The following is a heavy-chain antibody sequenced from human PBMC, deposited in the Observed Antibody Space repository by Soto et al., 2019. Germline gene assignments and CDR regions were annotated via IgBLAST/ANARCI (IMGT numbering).Heavy chain of an antibody. CDR2: INPNSGGT. Sequence: GASVKVSCKASGYTFTGYYIHWVRQAPGHGLEWMGWINPNSGGTNYAQKFQDWVTMTRDTSVSTVYMEVRRLTSDDTAVHYCARDQKAFYDFWSGYSQTDDYHGLDVWGRGTTVTVSS. D-gene: IGHD3-3*01. CDR3: ARDQKAFYDFWSGYSQTDDYHGLDV. J-gene: IGHJ6*02. CDR1: GYTFTGYY. V-gene: IGHV1-2*04.